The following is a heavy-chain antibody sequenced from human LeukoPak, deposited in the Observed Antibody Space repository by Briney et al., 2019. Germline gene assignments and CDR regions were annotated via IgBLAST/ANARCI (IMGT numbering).Heavy chain of an antibody. CDR1: GGSISNGDYY. V-gene: IGHV4-30-4*01. D-gene: IGHD2-21*02. CDR3: AREEGYCGGDCYSPWFDP. J-gene: IGHJ5*02. CDR2: IYYSGST. Sequence: SQTLSLTCTVSGGSISNGDYYWSWIRQPPGKGVEWIGYIYYSGSTYYNPSLKSRVTISVDTSKNQFSLKLSSVTAADTAVYYCAREEGYCGGDCYSPWFDPWGQGTLVTVSS.